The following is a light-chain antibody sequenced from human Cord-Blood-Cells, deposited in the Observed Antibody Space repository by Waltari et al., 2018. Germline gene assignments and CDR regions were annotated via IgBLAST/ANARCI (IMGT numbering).Light chain of an antibody. CDR2: DAS. CDR1: QSVSSY. Sequence: EIVLPQSPATLSLSPGERATLSCRASQSVSSYLAWYQQKPGQAPRLLIYDASNRATGIPARVSGSGSGTDFTLTISSLEPEDFAVYYCQQRSNWPPFTFGPGTKVDIK. J-gene: IGKJ3*01. CDR3: QQRSNWPPFT. V-gene: IGKV3-11*01.